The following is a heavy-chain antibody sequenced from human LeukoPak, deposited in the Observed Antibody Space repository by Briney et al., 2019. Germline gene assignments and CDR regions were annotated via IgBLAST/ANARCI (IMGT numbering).Heavy chain of an antibody. CDR1: GFTFSSYS. CDR3: ARVSSSWVNGRDWFDP. CDR2: ISSSSSYI. D-gene: IGHD6-13*01. J-gene: IGHJ5*02. V-gene: IGHV3-21*01. Sequence: GGSLRLSCAASGFTFSSYSMNWVRQAPGKGLEWVSSISSSSSYIYYADSVKGRFTISRDNAKNSLYLQMNSLRAEDTAVYYCARVSSSWVNGRDWFDPWGQGTLVTVSS.